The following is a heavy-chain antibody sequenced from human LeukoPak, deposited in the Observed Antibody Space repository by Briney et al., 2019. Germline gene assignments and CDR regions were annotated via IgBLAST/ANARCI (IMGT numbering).Heavy chain of an antibody. CDR1: GFTFSSYA. J-gene: IGHJ4*02. CDR3: ARERGGYIDY. V-gene: IGHV3-30-3*01. Sequence: PGGSLRLSCAASGFTFSSYAMHWVRQAPGKGLEWVAVISYDGSNKYYADSVKGRFTISRDNSKNTLCLQMNSLRAEDTAVYYCARERGGYIDYWGQGTLVTVSS. D-gene: IGHD2-15*01. CDR2: ISYDGSNK.